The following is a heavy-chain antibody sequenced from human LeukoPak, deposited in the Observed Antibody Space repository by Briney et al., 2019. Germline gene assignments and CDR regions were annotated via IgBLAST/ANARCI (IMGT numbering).Heavy chain of an antibody. J-gene: IGHJ4*02. D-gene: IGHD3-10*01. CDR2: INQSGST. V-gene: IGHV4-34*01. CDR3: ARGYGSGFAY. CDR1: GGSFSGYY. Sequence: PSETLSLTCAVYGGSFSGYYWSWIRQSPGKGLEWIGEINQSGSTNHNPSLKSRVTISVDMSKNQFSLKVSSVTAADTAVYYCARGYGSGFAYWGQGTLVTVSS.